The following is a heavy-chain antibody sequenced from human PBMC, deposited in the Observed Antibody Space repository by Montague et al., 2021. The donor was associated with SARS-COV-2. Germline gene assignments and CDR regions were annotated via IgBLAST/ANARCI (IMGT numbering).Heavy chain of an antibody. V-gene: IGHV4-34*01. Sequence: SETLSLTCAVHGGSFSGYYWNWIRQPPGKGLEWIGETNHGGNTNXNPSLKNRLTISVDTSKNQFSLKLTSVAATDTAVYYCARLRDGVVPSPILGIGPYFTYYYMDVWGKGTTVTVSS. CDR3: ARLRDGVVPSPILGIGPYFTYYYMDV. CDR1: GGSFSGYY. D-gene: IGHD2-15*01. CDR2: TNHGGNT. J-gene: IGHJ6*03.